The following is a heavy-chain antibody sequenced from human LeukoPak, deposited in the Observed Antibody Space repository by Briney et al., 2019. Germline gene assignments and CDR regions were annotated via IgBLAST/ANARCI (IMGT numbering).Heavy chain of an antibody. J-gene: IGHJ5*02. D-gene: IGHD1-26*01. CDR3: ARGPRVGATLRYNWFDP. V-gene: IGHV4-34*01. Sequence: KPSETLSLTCTVSGGSISSYYWSWIRQPPGKGLEWIGEINHSGSTNYNPSLKSRVTISVDTSKNQFSLKLSSVTAADTAVYYCARGPRVGATLRYNWFDPWGQGTLVTVSS. CDR1: GGSISSYY. CDR2: INHSGST.